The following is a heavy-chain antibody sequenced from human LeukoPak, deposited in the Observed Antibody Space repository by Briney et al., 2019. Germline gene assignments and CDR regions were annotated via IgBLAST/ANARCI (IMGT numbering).Heavy chain of an antibody. CDR2: ISSGDTT. Sequence: GGSLRLSCAASGFTVSWNYMSWVRQAPGKGLEWVSVISSGDTTYYADSVKGRFTISRDNAKNSLYLQMNSLRDEDTAVYYCARAFDIWGQGTMVTVSS. CDR3: ARAFDI. CDR1: GFTVSWNY. J-gene: IGHJ3*02. V-gene: IGHV3-66*01.